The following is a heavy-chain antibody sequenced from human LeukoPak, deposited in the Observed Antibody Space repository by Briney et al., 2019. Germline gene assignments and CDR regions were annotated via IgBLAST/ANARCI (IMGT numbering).Heavy chain of an antibody. J-gene: IGHJ4*02. Sequence: ASVKVSCKASGGTFSSYAISWVRQAHGQGLEWMGAIIPIFGTANYAQKFQGRVTITADESTSTAYMELSSLRSEDTAVYYCASRDGYNFDFDYWGQGTLVTVSS. D-gene: IGHD5-24*01. CDR2: IIPIFGTA. CDR1: GGTFSSYA. V-gene: IGHV1-69*13. CDR3: ASRDGYNFDFDY.